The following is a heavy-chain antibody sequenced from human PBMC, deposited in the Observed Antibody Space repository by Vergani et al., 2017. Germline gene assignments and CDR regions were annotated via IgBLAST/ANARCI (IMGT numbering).Heavy chain of an antibody. CDR1: GFTFSNAW. CDR3: ARDGVVPAGIRVRALDY. Sequence: EVQLVESGGGLVKPGGSLRLSCAASGFTFSNAWMRWVRQAPGKGLEWVGRIKSKTGGGTTDYAAPVEGRITISRDNAKNTLYLQMNSLRAEDTAVYYWARDGVVPAGIRVRALDYWGQGTLVAVSS. CDR2: IKSKTGGGTT. D-gene: IGHD2-2*01. V-gene: IGHV3-15*05. J-gene: IGHJ4*02.